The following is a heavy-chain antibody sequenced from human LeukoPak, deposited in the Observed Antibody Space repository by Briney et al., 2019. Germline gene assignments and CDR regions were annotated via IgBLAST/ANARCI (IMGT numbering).Heavy chain of an antibody. CDR2: TSSINSFI. V-gene: IGHV3-21*01. J-gene: IGHJ5*02. CDR1: VFTFTDYS. Sequence: PGGSLRLSCAASVFTFTDYSMNWVRQPPGKGLEWVSSTSSINSFIYYADSVQGRFTISRDKAKNSPYLKMTSMRAEDTAVYYFARDMGCYGSGSYHSLKFDPWGQGTLVTVSS. CDR3: ARDMGCYGSGSYHSLKFDP. D-gene: IGHD3-10*01.